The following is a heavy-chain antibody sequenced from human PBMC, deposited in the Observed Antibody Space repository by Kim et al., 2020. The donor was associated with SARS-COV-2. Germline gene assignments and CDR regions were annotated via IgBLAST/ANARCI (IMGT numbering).Heavy chain of an antibody. D-gene: IGHD6-6*01. Sequence: GGSLRLSCTASGFTFGDYAMSWVRQAPGKGLEWVGFIRSKAYGGTTEYAASVKGRFTISRDDSKSIAYLQMNSLKTEDRAVYYCTRDAVYKQLVFLYYYMDVWGKGTTVTVSS. V-gene: IGHV3-49*04. CDR1: GFTFGDYA. CDR2: IRSKAYGGTT. J-gene: IGHJ6*03. CDR3: TRDAVYKQLVFLYYYMDV.